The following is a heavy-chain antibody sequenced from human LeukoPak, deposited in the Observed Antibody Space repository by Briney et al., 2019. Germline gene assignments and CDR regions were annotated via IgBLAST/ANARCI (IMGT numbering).Heavy chain of an antibody. CDR3: ARGTGDSSGYYLYFDY. CDR1: GGSISSYY. J-gene: IGHJ4*02. V-gene: IGHV4-4*07. CDR2: IYNSGST. Sequence: SDTLSLTCTLSGGSISSYYGSWIRQPAGKGLEWIGRIYNSGSTNYNPSLKSRVTMGVDTSKKQLSLKLSSVTAADTAVYCCARGTGDSSGYYLYFDYWGQGALVTVSS. D-gene: IGHD3-22*01.